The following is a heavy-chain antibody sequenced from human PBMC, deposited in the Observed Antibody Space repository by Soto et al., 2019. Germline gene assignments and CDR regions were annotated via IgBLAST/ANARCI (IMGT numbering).Heavy chain of an antibody. J-gene: IGHJ4*02. CDR3: VVGYYFDY. Sequence: QVQLQQWGAGLLKPSETLSLTCAVYGGSYSGYYWSWIRQPPGQGLQWIGEINHSGSTKYNPSLKSRVSISVDTSKHQFSLKLTSVTAADTAMYYCVVGYYFDYWGQGTLATVAS. CDR1: GGSYSGYY. V-gene: IGHV4-34*02. D-gene: IGHD2-8*02. CDR2: INHSGST.